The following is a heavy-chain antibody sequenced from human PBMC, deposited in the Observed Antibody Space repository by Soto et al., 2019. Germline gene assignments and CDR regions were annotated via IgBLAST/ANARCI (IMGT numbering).Heavy chain of an antibody. V-gene: IGHV1-69*01. CDR2: IIPIFGTS. CDR3: AGGNDFDSSDYLYYSEY. J-gene: IGHJ4*02. CDR1: GGTFSSYA. Sequence: QVQLVQSGAEVKKPGSSVKVSCKASGGTFSSYAISWVRQAPGQGLEWMGGIIPIFGTSTYAQKFQGRVPISEDESTRTGYMAQCRLRSDGTAVYFCAGGNDFDSSDYLYYSEYCGQGTLLSVSS. D-gene: IGHD3-22*01.